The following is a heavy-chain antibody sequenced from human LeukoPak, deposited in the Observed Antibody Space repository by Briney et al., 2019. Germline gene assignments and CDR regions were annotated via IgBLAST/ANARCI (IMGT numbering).Heavy chain of an antibody. CDR2: ISGSGGST. CDR1: GFTFSSYA. V-gene: IGHV3-23*01. D-gene: IGHD3-10*01. CDR3: AKGGGDHYYYYYMDV. Sequence: GGSLRLSCAASGFTFSSYAMSWVRQAPGKGLEWVSAISGSGGSTYYADSVKGRFTISRDNSKNTLYLQMNSLRAEDTAVYYCAKGGGDHYYYYYMDVWGKGTTVTVSS. J-gene: IGHJ6*03.